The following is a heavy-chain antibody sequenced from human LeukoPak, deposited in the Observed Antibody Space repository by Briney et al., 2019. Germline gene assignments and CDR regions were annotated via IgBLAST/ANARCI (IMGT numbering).Heavy chain of an antibody. CDR2: IHTSGST. CDR1: GGSINDYY. V-gene: IGHV4-4*07. CDR3: ARKTYCSGGRCYGENWFDP. Sequence: SETLSLTCTVSGGSINDYYWSWIRQPAGKGLEWIGRIHTSGSTDYNPSLESRVTISVDTSKNEIYLTLSSVTAADTAIYYCARKTYCSGGRCYGENWFDPWGQGTLVTVSS. D-gene: IGHD2-15*01. J-gene: IGHJ5*02.